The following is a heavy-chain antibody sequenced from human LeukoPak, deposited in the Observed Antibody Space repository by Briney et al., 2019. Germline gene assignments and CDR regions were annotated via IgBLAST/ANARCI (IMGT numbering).Heavy chain of an antibody. CDR1: GGSISSGGDY. CDR3: ARDRVAGPYYYYYGMDV. CDR2: IYYSGST. D-gene: IGHD6-19*01. J-gene: IGHJ6*02. V-gene: IGHV4-31*03. Sequence: PSQTLSLTCTVSGGSISSGGDYCSWIRQHPGKGLEWIGYIYYSGSTYYNPSLKSRVTISVDTSKNQFSLKLSSVTAADTAVYYCARDRVAGPYYYYYGMDVWGQGTTVTVPS.